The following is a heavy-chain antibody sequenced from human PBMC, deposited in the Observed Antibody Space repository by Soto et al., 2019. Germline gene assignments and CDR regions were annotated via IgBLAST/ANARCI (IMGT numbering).Heavy chain of an antibody. CDR1: GFTFSSYS. V-gene: IGHV3-48*01. CDR2: ISSSSSTI. Sequence: GGSLRLSCAASGFTFSSYSMNWVRQAPGKGLEWVSYISSSSSTIYYADSVKGRFTISRDNAKNTLYLQMNSLRAEDTAVYYCAYSSPPFDYWGQGTLVTVSS. J-gene: IGHJ4*02. CDR3: AYSSPPFDY. D-gene: IGHD6-13*01.